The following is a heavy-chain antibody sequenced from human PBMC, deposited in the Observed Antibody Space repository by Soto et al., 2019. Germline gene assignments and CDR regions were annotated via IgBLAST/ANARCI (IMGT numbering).Heavy chain of an antibody. D-gene: IGHD4-17*01. CDR1: GASISSHY. CDR3: AREYATTVTTFDY. Sequence: QVQLQESGPGLVRPSETLSLTCTVSGASISSHYWSWIRQPPGKGLEWIGYVYYTGNTNCNPSLKSRVTMSMDTSKNQFSLNLSSVTAADTAVYYCAREYATTVTTFDYGGQGILVTVSS. CDR2: VYYTGNT. J-gene: IGHJ4*02. V-gene: IGHV4-59*11.